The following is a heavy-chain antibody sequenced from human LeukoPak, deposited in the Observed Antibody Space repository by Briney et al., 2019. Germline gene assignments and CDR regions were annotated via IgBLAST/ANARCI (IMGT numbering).Heavy chain of an antibody. CDR1: GFTLSSYW. J-gene: IGHJ4*02. Sequence: PGGSLRLSCAASGFTLSSYWMHWVRQAPGKGLVWVSGIGSDGRSTSYADSVKGRLTISRDPAKNTVFLQMNSLRAEDTAVYYCARDTAPSYWGQGTLVTVSS. V-gene: IGHV3-74*01. D-gene: IGHD5-18*01. CDR2: IGSDGRST. CDR3: ARDTAPSY.